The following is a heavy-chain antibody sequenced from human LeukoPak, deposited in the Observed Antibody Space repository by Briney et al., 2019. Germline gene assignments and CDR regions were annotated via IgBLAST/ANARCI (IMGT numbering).Heavy chain of an antibody. CDR2: IYYNGNT. D-gene: IGHD1-1*01. Sequence: PSETLSLTCTVSGGSISSYYSSWIRQPPGKGLEWIGYIYYNGNTNYIPSLKSRVTISVDTSKNQFSLRLGSVTAADTAVYYCARNGNWNYVDYWGQGTLVTVSS. CDR1: GGSISSYY. V-gene: IGHV4-59*08. J-gene: IGHJ4*02. CDR3: ARNGNWNYVDY.